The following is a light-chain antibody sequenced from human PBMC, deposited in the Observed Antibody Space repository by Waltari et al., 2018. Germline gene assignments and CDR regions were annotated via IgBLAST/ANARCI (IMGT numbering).Light chain of an antibody. CDR1: SSDIGGHIH. CDR2: NVH. CDR3: GSYRSGSTLV. V-gene: IGLV2-14*03. Sequence: QSALTQPASVSGSPGQSIAISCTGTSSDIGGHIHVSWYQQHPGKAPKIIIYNVHYRPSGGSVRFSGSKSGNTASLTISGLQAEDEADYYCGSYRSGSTLVFGGGTRLTVL. J-gene: IGLJ2*01.